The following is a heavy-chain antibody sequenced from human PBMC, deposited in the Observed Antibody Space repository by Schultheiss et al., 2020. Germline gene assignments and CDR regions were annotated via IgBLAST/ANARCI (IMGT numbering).Heavy chain of an antibody. CDR3: ATPLVDHAGSGWDYGMDV. V-gene: IGHV4-39*01. Sequence: GSLRLTCTVSGGSISSSSYYWGWIRQPPGKGLEWIGSIYYSGSTYYNPSLKSRVTISVDTSKNQFSLKLSSVTAADTAVYYCATPLVDHAGSGWDYGMDVWGQGTTVTVSS. CDR2: IYYSGST. CDR1: GGSISSSSYY. D-gene: IGHD6-19*01. J-gene: IGHJ6*02.